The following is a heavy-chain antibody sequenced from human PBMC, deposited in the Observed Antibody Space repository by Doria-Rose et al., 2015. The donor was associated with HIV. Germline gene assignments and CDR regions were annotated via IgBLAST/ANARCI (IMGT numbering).Heavy chain of an antibody. CDR3: ARGLLRGGWNDVDYYYGMDV. V-gene: IGHV4-34*01. CDR1: GGSFSGYY. D-gene: IGHD1-1*01. J-gene: IGHJ6*02. Sequence: QVQLQQWGAGLVKPSETLSLTCAVVGGSFSGYYWSWIRQPPGKGLEWIGDINHSGSTTYKTSLKSRVTISLDTSKNLFSLKLGSVTAADTAVYYCARGLLRGGWNDVDYYYGMDVWGQGTTATVSS. CDR2: INHSGST.